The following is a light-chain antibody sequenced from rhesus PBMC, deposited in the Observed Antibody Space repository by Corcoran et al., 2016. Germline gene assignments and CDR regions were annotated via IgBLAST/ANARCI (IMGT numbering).Light chain of an antibody. V-gene: IGKV1S17*01. CDR1: QGIHDN. Sequence: DIQMTQSPSSLSASVGDRVTITCQASQGIHDNLAWYQQKPGKVPNLLIYAASTLQSGVPSSVGGSGSGTGVTLSSTRLQPEDFATYFCQQGYDTPFTFGGGTKVELK. CDR3: QQGYDTPFT. CDR2: AAS. J-gene: IGKJ4*01.